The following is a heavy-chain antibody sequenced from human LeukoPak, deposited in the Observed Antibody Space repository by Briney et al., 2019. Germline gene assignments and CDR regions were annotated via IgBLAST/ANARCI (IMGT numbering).Heavy chain of an antibody. Sequence: SVKVSCKASGGTFSSYAISWVRQAPGQGLEWMGGIIPIFGTANYAQKFQGRVTITADESTSTAYMELSSLRSEDTAVYYCAEGEYYYDSSGYYRGYNWFDPWGQGTLVTVSS. J-gene: IGHJ5*02. CDR1: GGTFSSYA. D-gene: IGHD3-22*01. CDR3: AEGEYYYDSSGYYRGYNWFDP. CDR2: IIPIFGTA. V-gene: IGHV1-69*13.